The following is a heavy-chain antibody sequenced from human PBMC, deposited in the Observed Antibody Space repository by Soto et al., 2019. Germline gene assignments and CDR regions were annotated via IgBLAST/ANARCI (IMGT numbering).Heavy chain of an antibody. CDR1: GGTFSSYA. CDR2: IIPIFGTA. Sequence: QVQLVQSGAEVKKPGSSVKVSCKASGGTFSSYAISWVLQAPGQGLEWMGGIIPIFGTANYAQKVQGRVTITANNSPSTAYMELTSLRSEDTAVYYCARGRSVTRAVAGHYYYYGMDVWGQGPTVTVSS. V-gene: IGHV1-69*06. D-gene: IGHD6-19*01. J-gene: IGHJ6*02. CDR3: ARGRSVTRAVAGHYYYYGMDV.